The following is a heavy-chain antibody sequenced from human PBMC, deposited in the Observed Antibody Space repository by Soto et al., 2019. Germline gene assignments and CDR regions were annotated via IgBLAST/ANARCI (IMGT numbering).Heavy chain of an antibody. D-gene: IGHD3-3*01. CDR1: GFTFSSYA. CDR2: ISYDGSNK. Sequence: PGGSLRLSCAASGFTFSSYAMHWVRQAPGKGLEWVAVISYDGSNKYYADSVKGRFTISRDNSKNTLYLQMNSLRAEDMAVYYCARGLYYDFWSGYYVSYYGMDVWGQGTTVTVSS. V-gene: IGHV3-30-3*01. J-gene: IGHJ6*02. CDR3: ARGLYYDFWSGYYVSYYGMDV.